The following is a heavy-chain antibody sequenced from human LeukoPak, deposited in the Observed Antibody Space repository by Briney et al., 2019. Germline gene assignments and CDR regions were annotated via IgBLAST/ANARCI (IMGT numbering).Heavy chain of an antibody. CDR3: ARRLDSWSFDY. Sequence: SSETLSLTCTVSGGSISSYYWSWIRQPPGKGLEWIGHIYYSGSTYYNPSLKSRVTISVDTSKNQFSLKLSSVTAADTAVYYCARRLDSWSFDYWGQGTLVTVSS. CDR2: IYYSGST. J-gene: IGHJ4*02. CDR1: GGSISSYY. V-gene: IGHV4-59*08. D-gene: IGHD3-9*01.